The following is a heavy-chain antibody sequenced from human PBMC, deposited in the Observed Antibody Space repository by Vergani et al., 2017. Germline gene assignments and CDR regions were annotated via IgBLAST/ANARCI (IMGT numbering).Heavy chain of an antibody. CDR1: GFAFSRYA. Sequence: EVKLLESGGRLVQPGGSLRPSCVASGFAFSRYAMSWVRQAPGKGLEWVSGLTASCSGLSYADSVRGRFTISRDNSKNTRFLQMDSLRAEDTAVYYCAKSGWLQHFGAHYFDSWGQGILVTVSS. CDR3: AKSGWLQHFGAHYFDS. V-gene: IGHV3-23*01. CDR2: LTASCSGL. J-gene: IGHJ4*02. D-gene: IGHD5-24*01.